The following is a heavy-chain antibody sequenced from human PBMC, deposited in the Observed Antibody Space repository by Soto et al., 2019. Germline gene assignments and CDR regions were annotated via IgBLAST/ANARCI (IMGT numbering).Heavy chain of an antibody. CDR1: GFTFSSYA. V-gene: IGHV3-23*01. Sequence: GGSLRLSCAASGFTFSSYAMSWVRQAPGKGLEWVSAISGSGGSTYYADSVKGRFTISRDNSKNTLYLQMNSLRAEDTAVYCCAKDFRYYDFWSGDQNSPLFDYWGQGTLVTVSS. CDR3: AKDFRYYDFWSGDQNSPLFDY. CDR2: ISGSGGST. J-gene: IGHJ4*02. D-gene: IGHD3-3*01.